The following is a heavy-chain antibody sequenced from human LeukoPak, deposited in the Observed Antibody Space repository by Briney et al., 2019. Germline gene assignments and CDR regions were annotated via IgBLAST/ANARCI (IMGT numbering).Heavy chain of an antibody. CDR3: ASHKGF. J-gene: IGHJ4*02. CDR2: IYYSGST. CDR1: GGSISNNY. Sequence: SETLSLTCTVSGGSISNNYWSWFRQPPGKGLEWIGYIYYSGSTDYNPSLKSRVTIPVDTSESQFSLKLSSVTAADTAVYYCASHKGFWGQGTLVTVSS. V-gene: IGHV4-59*01.